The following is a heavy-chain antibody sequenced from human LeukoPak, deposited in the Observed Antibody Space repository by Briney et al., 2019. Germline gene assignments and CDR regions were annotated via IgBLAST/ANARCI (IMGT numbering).Heavy chain of an antibody. Sequence: ASVKVSFKASGYTFTGYYMHWVRQAPGQGLEWMGWINPNSGGTNYAQKFQGRVTMTRDTSISTAYMELSRLRSDDTAVYYCARGLIPRKAFDIWGQGTMVTVSS. D-gene: IGHD1-14*01. CDR3: ARGLIPRKAFDI. V-gene: IGHV1-2*02. CDR1: GYTFTGYY. J-gene: IGHJ3*02. CDR2: INPNSGGT.